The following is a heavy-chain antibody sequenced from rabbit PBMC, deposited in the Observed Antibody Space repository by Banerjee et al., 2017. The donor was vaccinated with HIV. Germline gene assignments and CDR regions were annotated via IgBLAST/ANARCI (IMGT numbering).Heavy chain of an antibody. J-gene: IGHJ6*01. CDR3: ARDLAGVIGWNFGL. D-gene: IGHD4-1*01. CDR1: GFSFSSGYY. V-gene: IGHV1S40*01. Sequence: QSLEESGGDLVQPGASLTLTCTASGFSFSSGYYMCWVRQAPGKGLEWIGCVSTGDGSTYYASWVNGRFTISSDNAQNTVSLQLNSLTAADTATYFCARDLAGVIGWNFGLWGPGTLVTVS. CDR2: VSTGDGST.